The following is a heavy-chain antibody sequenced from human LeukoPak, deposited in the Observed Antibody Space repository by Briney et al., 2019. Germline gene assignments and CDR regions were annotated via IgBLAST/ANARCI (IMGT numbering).Heavy chain of an antibody. D-gene: IGHD6-19*01. Sequence: GGSLRLSCAASGFTFSSYAMHWVRQAPGKGLEYVSAISSNGGSTYYANSVKGRFTISRDNSKNTLHLQMNSLRAEDTAVYYCGRGIAVAGPKLDDWGQGTLVTVSS. J-gene: IGHJ4*02. CDR3: GRGIAVAGPKLDD. V-gene: IGHV3-64*01. CDR1: GFTFSSYA. CDR2: ISSNGGST.